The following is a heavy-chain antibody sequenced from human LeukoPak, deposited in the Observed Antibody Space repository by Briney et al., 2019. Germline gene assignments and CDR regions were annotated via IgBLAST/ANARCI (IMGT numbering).Heavy chain of an antibody. J-gene: IGHJ4*02. CDR3: ARERRWLVRGLVKVAFDY. Sequence: PSETLSLTCTVSGYSISSGYYWGWIRQPPGKGLEWIGSIYHSGSTYYNPSLKSRVTISVDTSKNQFSLKLSSVTAADTAVYYCARERRWLVRGLVKVAFDYWGQGTLVTVSS. CDR2: IYHSGST. CDR1: GYSISSGYY. V-gene: IGHV4-38-2*02. D-gene: IGHD6-19*01.